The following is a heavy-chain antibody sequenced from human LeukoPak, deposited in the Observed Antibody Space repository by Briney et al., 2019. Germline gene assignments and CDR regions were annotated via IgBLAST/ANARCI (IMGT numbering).Heavy chain of an antibody. CDR3: ARHAPGIAVAGIYY. V-gene: IGHV4-39*01. CDR1: GGSISSSSYY. J-gene: IGHJ4*02. D-gene: IGHD6-19*01. CDR2: IYYSGST. Sequence: PSETLSLTCTVSGGSISSSSYYWGWIRQPPGKGLEWIGSIYYSGSTYYNPSLKSRVTISVDTSKSQFSLKLSSVTAADTAVYYCARHAPGIAVAGIYYWGQGTLVTVSS.